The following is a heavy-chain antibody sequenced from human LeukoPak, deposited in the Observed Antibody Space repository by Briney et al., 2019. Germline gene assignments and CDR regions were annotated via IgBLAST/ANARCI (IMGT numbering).Heavy chain of an antibody. CDR3: ASTGYSSSWYYDAFDI. CDR2: IYYSGST. CDR1: GGSISSGDYY. Sequence: PSETLSLTCTVSGGSISSGDYYWSWIRQPPGKGLEWIGYIYYSGSTNYNPSLKSRVTISVDTSKNQFSLKLSSVTAADTAVYYCASTGYSSSWYYDAFDIWGQGTMVTVSS. V-gene: IGHV4-61*08. D-gene: IGHD6-13*01. J-gene: IGHJ3*02.